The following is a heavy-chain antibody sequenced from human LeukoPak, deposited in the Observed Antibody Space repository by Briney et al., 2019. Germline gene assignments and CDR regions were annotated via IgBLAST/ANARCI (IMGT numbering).Heavy chain of an antibody. CDR2: ISSSSRYR. CDR1: GFTFSSSS. V-gene: IGHV3-21*01. CDR3: ARVKEASAFDI. Sequence: GGSLRLSCAASGFTFSSSSMNWVRQAPGKGLEWVSSISSSSRYRYYADSVKGRFTISRDNAKNSLYLQMNSLRAEDTAVYYCARVKEASAFDIWGQGTMVTVSS. D-gene: IGHD5-12*01. J-gene: IGHJ3*02.